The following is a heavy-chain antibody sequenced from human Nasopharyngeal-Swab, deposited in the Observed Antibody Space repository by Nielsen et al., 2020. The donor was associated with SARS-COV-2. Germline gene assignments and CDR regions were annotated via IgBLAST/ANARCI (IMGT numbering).Heavy chain of an antibody. V-gene: IGHV1-18*01. CDR2: ISVYNGNT. Sequence: WVRQAPGQGLEWMGWISVYNGNTNYAQKLQGRVAMTTDTFTTTAYMELRSLRSDDTAVYYCARDRGGGGKAREGRDVWSQGTTVTVSS. D-gene: IGHD3-16*01. J-gene: IGHJ6*02. CDR3: ARDRGGGGKAREGRDV.